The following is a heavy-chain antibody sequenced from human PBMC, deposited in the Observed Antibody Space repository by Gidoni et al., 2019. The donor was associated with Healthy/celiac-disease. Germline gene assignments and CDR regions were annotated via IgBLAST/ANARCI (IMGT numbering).Heavy chain of an antibody. CDR1: GFTFSSYS. J-gene: IGHJ4*02. D-gene: IGHD1-26*01. CDR3: ARGVGATNGAFDY. V-gene: IGHV3-21*01. Sequence: EVQLVESGGGLVKPGGSLRLSCAASGFTFSSYSMSWVRQAPGKGLEWVSSISSSSSYIYYADSVKGRFTISRDNAKNSLYLQMNSLRAEDTAVYYCARGVGATNGAFDYWGQGTLVTVSS. CDR2: ISSSSSYI.